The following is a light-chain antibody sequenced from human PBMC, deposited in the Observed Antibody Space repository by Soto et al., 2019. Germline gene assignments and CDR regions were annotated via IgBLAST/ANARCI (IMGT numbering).Light chain of an antibody. CDR2: VAS. V-gene: IGKV1-9*01. CDR1: QDISLY. J-gene: IGKJ2*01. Sequence: IQLTQSPSSLSASVGDRVTITCRASQDISLYSAWSQQKPGKAPKLLIYVASTLQSGVPSRFSGSGSGTDFTLTISSLQPEDFATSYCQQLNSRPYTFGQGTKLEIK. CDR3: QQLNSRPYT.